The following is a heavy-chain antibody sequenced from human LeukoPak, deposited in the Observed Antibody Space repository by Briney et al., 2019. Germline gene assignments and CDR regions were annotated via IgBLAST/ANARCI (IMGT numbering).Heavy chain of an antibody. D-gene: IGHD6-6*01. Sequence: GGSLRLSCAASGFTFSTYTMDWVRQAPGKGLEWVSSISSGSSYIYYADSVKGRFTISRDNAKNSLYLQMNSLRAEDTAVYYCARDSQLAFDYWGQGTLVTVSS. CDR2: ISSGSSYI. CDR1: GFTFSTYT. V-gene: IGHV3-21*01. CDR3: ARDSQLAFDY. J-gene: IGHJ4*02.